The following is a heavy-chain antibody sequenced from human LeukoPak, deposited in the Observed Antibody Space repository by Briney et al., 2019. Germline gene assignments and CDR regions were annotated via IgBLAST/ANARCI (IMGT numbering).Heavy chain of an antibody. CDR1: GFTFSSFA. D-gene: IGHD6-25*01. V-gene: IGHV3-30-3*01. CDR2: ISYDGSNK. CDR3: AGARGPFDAFDI. J-gene: IGHJ3*02. Sequence: PGRSLRLSCAASGFTFSSFAMHWVRQAPGKGLEWVAVISYDGSNKYCADSVKGRFTISRDNSKNTLYLQMNSLRAEDTAVYYCAGARGPFDAFDIWGQGTMVTVSS.